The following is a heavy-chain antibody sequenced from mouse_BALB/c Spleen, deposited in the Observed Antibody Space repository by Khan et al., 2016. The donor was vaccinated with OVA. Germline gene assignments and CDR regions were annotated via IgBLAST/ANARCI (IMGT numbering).Heavy chain of an antibody. CDR1: GFYLTSYG. CDR3: ANFDYNYYAVDY. Sequence: QVQLKQSGPGLVAPSQSLSITCTVSGFYLTSYGVSWVRQPPGKGLEWLGVIWGDGNTNYPSALMSRLSISKDNSKSQVLLKLHSLQTDDTATYYCANFDYNYYAVDYWGQGTSVTVSS. V-gene: IGHV2-3*01. D-gene: IGHD2-4*01. CDR2: IWGDGNT. J-gene: IGHJ4*01.